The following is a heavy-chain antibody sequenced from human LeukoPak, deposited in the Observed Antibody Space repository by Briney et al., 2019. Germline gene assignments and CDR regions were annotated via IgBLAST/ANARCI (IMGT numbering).Heavy chain of an antibody. D-gene: IGHD1-1*01. CDR3: VLGAYWNDDKNAFHI. V-gene: IGHV3-13*01. CDR1: GLTFSSYD. Sequence: PGGSLRLSCAASGLTFSSYDTHWVRQAPGKGLEWVSSIGATGDTYYAGSVKGRFTISRENAKKSLYLQMSSLRVEDTAVYFCVLGAYWNDDKNAFHIWGPGTMVTVSS. CDR2: IGATGDT. J-gene: IGHJ3*02.